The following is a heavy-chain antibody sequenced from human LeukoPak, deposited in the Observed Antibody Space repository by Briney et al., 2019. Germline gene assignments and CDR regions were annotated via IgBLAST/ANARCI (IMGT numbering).Heavy chain of an antibody. CDR2: VNNDGTDT. V-gene: IGHV3-74*03. CDR1: GFTFSSHW. J-gene: IGHJ5*02. CDR3: ARDIPHNSFDP. Sequence: GGSLRLSCAASGFTFSSHWMHWVRQAPGKGLVWVSRVNNDGTDTTYADSVRGRFTISRDNAKNTLFLQMDSLRAEDTAVYYCARDIPHNSFDPWGQGTLVTVSS. D-gene: IGHD4-23*01.